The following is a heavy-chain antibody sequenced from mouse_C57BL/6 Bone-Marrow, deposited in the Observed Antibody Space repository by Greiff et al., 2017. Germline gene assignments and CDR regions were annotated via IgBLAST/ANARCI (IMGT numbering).Heavy chain of an antibody. CDR3: AREGITTVVGSFDY. CDR1: GYTFTSYG. CDR2: IDPSDSYT. J-gene: IGHJ2*01. Sequence: VQLQQSGAELVKPGASVKLSCKASGYTFTSYGMQWVKQRPGQGLEWIGEIDPSDSYTNYNQKFKGKATLTVDTSSSTAYMQLSSLTSEDSAVYYCAREGITTVVGSFDYWGQGTTLTVSS. V-gene: IGHV1-50*01. D-gene: IGHD1-1*01.